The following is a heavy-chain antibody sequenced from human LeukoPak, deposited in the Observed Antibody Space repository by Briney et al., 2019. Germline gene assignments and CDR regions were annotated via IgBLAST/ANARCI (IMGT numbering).Heavy chain of an antibody. Sequence: ASVKVSRKASGYTFIKYYMHWVRQAPGQGLEWMGILNPSGGSTSYAQKFQGRVTMTRDTSTTTLYMELSSLRSEDTAVYFCAREYRVDRSGYPETYFDYWGQGTLVTVSS. CDR2: LNPSGGST. J-gene: IGHJ4*02. CDR1: GYTFIKYY. CDR3: AREYRVDRSGYPETYFDY. V-gene: IGHV1-46*01. D-gene: IGHD3-22*01.